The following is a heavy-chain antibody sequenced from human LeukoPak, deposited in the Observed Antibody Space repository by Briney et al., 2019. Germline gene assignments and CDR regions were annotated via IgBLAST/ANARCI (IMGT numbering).Heavy chain of an antibody. Sequence: ASVKVSCKASGYTFTSYGISWVRQAPGQGLEWMGWISAYNGNTNCAQKFQGRVTMTEDTSTDTAYMELSSLRSEDTAVYYCATDRPVDCSGGSCFWNWGQGTLVTVSS. CDR2: ISAYNGNT. J-gene: IGHJ4*02. D-gene: IGHD2-15*01. CDR3: ATDRPVDCSGGSCFWN. V-gene: IGHV1-18*01. CDR1: GYTFTSYG.